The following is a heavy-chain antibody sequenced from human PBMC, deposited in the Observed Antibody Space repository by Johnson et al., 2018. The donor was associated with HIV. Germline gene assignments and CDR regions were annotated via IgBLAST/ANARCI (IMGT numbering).Heavy chain of an antibody. Sequence: QVQLVESGGGVVRPGRSLRLSCAASGFTFSSYAMHWVRQAPGKGLEWVAIISYDGSNKYYADSVKGRFTISRDNSKNTLYLQMNSLRAEDTAVYHCTTDVPGGPYYNAFDIWGQGTMVTVSS. CDR3: TTDVPGGPYYNAFDI. J-gene: IGHJ3*02. D-gene: IGHD1-26*01. V-gene: IGHV3-30*04. CDR1: GFTFSSYA. CDR2: ISYDGSNK.